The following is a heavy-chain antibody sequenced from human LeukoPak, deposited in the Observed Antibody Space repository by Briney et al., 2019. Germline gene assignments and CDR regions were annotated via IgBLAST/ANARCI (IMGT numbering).Heavy chain of an antibody. CDR1: GFSFSNYG. D-gene: IGHD5-18*01. J-gene: IGHJ4*02. Sequence: GGSLRLSCAASGFSFSNYGMHWVRKAPGKGLEWVAVIWYDGNEKHYVDSVKGRFTISRDNFKNTLYLQMNSLRADDSAVYYCVRGSGGNSYGYWGDNWGQGTLVTVSS. CDR3: VRGSGGNSYGYWGDN. CDR2: IWYDGNEK. V-gene: IGHV3-33*01.